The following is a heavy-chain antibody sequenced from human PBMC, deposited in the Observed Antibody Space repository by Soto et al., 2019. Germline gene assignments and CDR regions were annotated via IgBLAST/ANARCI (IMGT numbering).Heavy chain of an antibody. CDR1: GGSFSGYY. V-gene: IGHV4-34*01. J-gene: IGHJ5*02. CDR3: ARHHGPTTSENWFDP. CDR2: INHSGST. D-gene: IGHD5-12*01. Sequence: SETLSLTCAVYGGSFSGYYWSWIRQPPGKGLEWIGEINHSGSTNYNPSLKSRVTISVDTSKNQFSLKLSLRSDDTAVYYCARHHGPTTSENWFDPWGQGTLVTVSS.